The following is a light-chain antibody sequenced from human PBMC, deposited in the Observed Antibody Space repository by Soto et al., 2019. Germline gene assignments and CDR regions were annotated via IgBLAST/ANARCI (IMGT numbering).Light chain of an antibody. Sequence: QSALTQPPSASGSPGQSVTISCTGASSDVGGYDFVSWYQQHPGKAPKLMIYDVTKRPSGVPDRFSGSKSGNTASLTVSGLQADDEADYYCSSYPGSSLPVAFGGGIKLTVL. CDR2: DVT. V-gene: IGLV2-8*01. J-gene: IGLJ2*01. CDR3: SSYPGSSLPVA. CDR1: SSDVGGYDF.